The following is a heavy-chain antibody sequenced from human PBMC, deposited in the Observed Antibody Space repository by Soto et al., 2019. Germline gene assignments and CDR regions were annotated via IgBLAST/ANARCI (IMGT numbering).Heavy chain of an antibody. V-gene: IGHV4-30-4*01. Sequence: QVQLQESGPGLVKPSQTLSLTCTVSGGSISSGDYYWSWIRQPPGKGLEWIGYIYYSGSTYYNPSLKSRVTIAVDTSKNQFSLKLSSVTAADTAVYYCARFTYYYGSGRNARQLFDYWGQGTLVTVSS. CDR3: ARFTYYYGSGRNARQLFDY. D-gene: IGHD3-10*01. CDR1: GGSISSGDYY. J-gene: IGHJ4*02. CDR2: IYYSGST.